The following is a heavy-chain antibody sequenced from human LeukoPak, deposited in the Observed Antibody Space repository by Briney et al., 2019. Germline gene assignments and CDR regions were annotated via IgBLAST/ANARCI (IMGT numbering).Heavy chain of an antibody. CDR1: GFTFSSYA. V-gene: IGHV3-23*01. CDR3: AKRASGSGTSLYYFDY. CDR2: IGSSGGSA. Sequence: GGSLRLSCAASGFTFSSYAMSSVRQAPGRGVGWVSLIGSSGGSAFYADSVKGRFTISRDNSKNTLYLQMSSLRVDDTAVYYCAKRASGSGTSLYYFDYWGQGTLVTVSS. J-gene: IGHJ4*02. D-gene: IGHD3-10*01.